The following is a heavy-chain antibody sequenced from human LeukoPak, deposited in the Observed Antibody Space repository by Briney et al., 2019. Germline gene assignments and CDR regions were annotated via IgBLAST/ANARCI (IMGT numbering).Heavy chain of an antibody. V-gene: IGHV1-8*02. CDR2: MNPNSGNT. J-gene: IGHJ4*02. CDR1: GGTFSSYA. Sequence: ASVKVSCKASGGTFSSYAISWVRQATGQGLEWMGWMNPNSGNTGYAQKFQGRVTMTRNTSISTAYMELSSLRSEDTAVYYCAVGVFRIQLWFLWGQGTLVTVSS. D-gene: IGHD5-18*01. CDR3: AVGVFRIQLWFL.